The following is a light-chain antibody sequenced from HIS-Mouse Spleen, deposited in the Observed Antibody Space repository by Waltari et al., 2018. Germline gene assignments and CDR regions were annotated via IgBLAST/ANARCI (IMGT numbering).Light chain of an antibody. J-gene: IGLJ2*01. Sequence: QTVVTQEPSFSVSPGGTGTLTSGLNSRSVLTIYYPSWYQQTPGQAPRTLIYSTNTRSSGVPGRFAGSILGNKAALTITGAEADDESDYCCVLYMGSSIWVFGGGTKLTVL. CDR1: SRSVLTIYY. CDR3: VLYMGSSIWV. CDR2: STN. V-gene: IGLV8-61*01.